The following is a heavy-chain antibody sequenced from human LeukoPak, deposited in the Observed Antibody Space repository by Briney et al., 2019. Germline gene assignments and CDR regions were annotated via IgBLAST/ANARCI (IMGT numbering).Heavy chain of an antibody. CDR3: ARDSENGRWELPRFDY. D-gene: IGHD1-26*01. J-gene: IGHJ4*02. CDR1: GFTFSSYW. CDR2: INGGGSPI. V-gene: IGHV3-48*04. Sequence: AGGSLRLSCAASGFTFSSYWMGWVRQAPGKGLEWVSYINGGGSPIYYADSVRGRFTISRDNAKNSLYLQMNSLRAEDTAEYCCARDSENGRWELPRFDYWGQGTLVTVSS.